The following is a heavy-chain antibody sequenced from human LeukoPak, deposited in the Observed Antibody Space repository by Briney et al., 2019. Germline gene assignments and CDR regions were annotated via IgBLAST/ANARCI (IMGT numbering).Heavy chain of an antibody. CDR3: AGSITGTTDFDY. D-gene: IGHD1-20*01. Sequence: ASVKVSCKASGYTFTSYGISWVRQAPGQGLEWMGWISAYNGNTNYAQKLQGRVTMTTDTSTSTAYMELRSLRSDDTAVCYCAGSITGTTDFDYWGQGTLVTVSS. CDR1: GYTFTSYG. V-gene: IGHV1-18*01. J-gene: IGHJ4*02. CDR2: ISAYNGNT.